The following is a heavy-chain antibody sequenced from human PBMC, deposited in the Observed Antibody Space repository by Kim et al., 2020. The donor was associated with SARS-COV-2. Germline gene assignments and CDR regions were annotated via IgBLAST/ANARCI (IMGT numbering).Heavy chain of an antibody. CDR2: SANT. D-gene: IGHD2-21*02. J-gene: IGHJ6*02. Sequence: SETLSLTCTVSGGSVSSGSYYWSWIRQPPGRGLEWIGFSANTNYNPSLESRVTISVDTSKNQFSLRLSSVTAADAAVYYCARVGRGYGYYNMDVWGQGTVVTVS. CDR3: ARVGRGYGYYNMDV. V-gene: IGHV4-61*01. CDR1: GGSVSSGSYY.